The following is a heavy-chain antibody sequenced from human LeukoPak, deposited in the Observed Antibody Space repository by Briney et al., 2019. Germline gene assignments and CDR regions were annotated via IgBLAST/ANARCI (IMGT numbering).Heavy chain of an antibody. CDR3: ARDTTGDLVDV. D-gene: IGHD1-1*01. V-gene: IGHV4-61*02. Sequence: PSETLSLTCTVSGGSISSGSYYWSWIRQPAGKGLEWIGRIYTSGSTNYNPSLKSRVTISVDTSKNQFSLKLSSVTAADTAVYYCARDTTGDLVDVWGKGTTVTVSS. CDR1: GGSISSGSYY. J-gene: IGHJ6*04. CDR2: IYTSGST.